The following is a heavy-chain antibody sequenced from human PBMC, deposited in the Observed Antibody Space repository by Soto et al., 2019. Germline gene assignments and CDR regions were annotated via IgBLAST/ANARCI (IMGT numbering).Heavy chain of an antibody. CDR2: INPNSGGT. Sequence: ASVKVSCKASGYTFTGYYMHWVRQAPGQGLEWMGWINPNSGGTNYAQKFQGWVTMTRDTSISTAYMELSRLRSDDTAVYYCARQYWSSNSCYWTDAFDIWGQVTMVTVSS. V-gene: IGHV1-2*04. D-gene: IGHD2-2*01. CDR1: GYTFTGYY. CDR3: ARQYWSSNSCYWTDAFDI. J-gene: IGHJ3*02.